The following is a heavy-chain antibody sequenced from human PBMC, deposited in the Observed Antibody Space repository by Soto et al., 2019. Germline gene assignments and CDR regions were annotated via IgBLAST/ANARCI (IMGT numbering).Heavy chain of an antibody. CDR2: ISYDGSNK. CDR1: GFTFSSYA. V-gene: IGHV3-30-3*01. Sequence: GGSLRLSCAASGFTFSSYAMHWVRQAPGKGLEWVAVISYDGSNKYYADSVKGRFTISRDNSKNTLYLQMNSLRAEDTAVYYCARDQEDNITGTSADGMDVWGQGTTVTVSS. J-gene: IGHJ6*02. D-gene: IGHD1-20*01. CDR3: ARDQEDNITGTSADGMDV.